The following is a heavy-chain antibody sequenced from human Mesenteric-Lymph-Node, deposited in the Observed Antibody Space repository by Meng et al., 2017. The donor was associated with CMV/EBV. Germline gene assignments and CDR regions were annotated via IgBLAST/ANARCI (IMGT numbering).Heavy chain of an antibody. V-gene: IGHV3-30*02. D-gene: IGHD3-10*01. CDR3: AKDLELRADGMDV. J-gene: IGHJ6*02. CDR1: GFTFSSYG. CDR2: IRYDGSNK. Sequence: GESLKISCAASGFTFSSYGMYWVRQAPGKGLEWVAFIRYDGSNKYYADSVKGRFTISRDNSKNTLYLQMNSLRAEDTAVYYCAKDLELRADGMDVWGQGTTVTVSS.